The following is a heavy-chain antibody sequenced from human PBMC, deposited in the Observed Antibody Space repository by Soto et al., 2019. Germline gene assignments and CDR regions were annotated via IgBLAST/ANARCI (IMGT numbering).Heavy chain of an antibody. J-gene: IGHJ4*02. CDR1: GGSISTVGHY. CDR3: ARATGTLRSRNCDY. V-gene: IGHV4-31*03. Sequence: SETLSLTCTVSGGSISTVGHYWTWIRQPPGKGLEWIGSIYHTGSTYYSKSLRSRLTMSVDTSKSQFSLRLSSVTAADTAVYYCARATGTLRSRNCDYWGQGSLVTVSS. D-gene: IGHD1-1*01. CDR2: IYHTGST.